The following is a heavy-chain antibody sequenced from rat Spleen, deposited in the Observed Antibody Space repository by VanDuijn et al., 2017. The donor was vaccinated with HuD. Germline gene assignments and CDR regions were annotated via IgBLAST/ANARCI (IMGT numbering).Heavy chain of an antibody. CDR3: AKEGLFSSLDH. V-gene: IGHV5-20*01. Sequence: EVHLVESGGGLVQPGRSMKLSCAASGFTFSNYYMAWVRQAPKKGLEWVASISYDGGSTYYRDSVKGRFTLSRDIAKSTLFLQMESLRSEDTATYYCAKEGLFSSLDHWGQGVMVTVSS. J-gene: IGHJ2*01. CDR2: ISYDGGST. D-gene: IGHD1-8*01. CDR1: GFTFSNYY.